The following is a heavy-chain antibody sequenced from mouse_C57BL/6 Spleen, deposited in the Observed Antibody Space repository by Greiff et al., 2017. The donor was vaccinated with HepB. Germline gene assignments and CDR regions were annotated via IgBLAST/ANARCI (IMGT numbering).Heavy chain of an antibody. Sequence: QVQLQQPGAELVKPGASVKLSCKASGYTFTSYWMQWVKQRPGQGLEWIGEIDPSDSYTNYNQQFKGKATLTVDTSSSTAYMQLSSLTSEDSAVYYWARSSYGSSPAWFAYWGQGTLVTVSA. V-gene: IGHV1-50*01. CDR2: IDPSDSYT. CDR3: ARSSYGSSPAWFAY. CDR1: GYTFTSYW. D-gene: IGHD1-1*01. J-gene: IGHJ3*01.